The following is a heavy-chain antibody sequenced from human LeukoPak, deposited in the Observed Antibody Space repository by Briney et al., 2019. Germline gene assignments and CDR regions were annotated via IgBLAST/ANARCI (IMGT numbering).Heavy chain of an antibody. CDR1: GGSISSGDSY. J-gene: IGHJ4*02. D-gene: IGHD3-22*01. V-gene: IGHV4-30-4*08. CDR2: IYYSGST. Sequence: PSETLSLTCTVSGGSISSGDSYWSWIRQPPGKGLEWIGYIYYSGSTYYNPSLKSRVTISVDTSKNQFSLKLSSVTAADTAVYYCARGIRNLGYDSSGYPDYWGQGTLVTVSS. CDR3: ARGIRNLGYDSSGYPDY.